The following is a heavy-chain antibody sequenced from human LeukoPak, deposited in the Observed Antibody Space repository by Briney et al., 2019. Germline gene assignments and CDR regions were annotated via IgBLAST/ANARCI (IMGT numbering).Heavy chain of an antibody. D-gene: IGHD6-19*01. V-gene: IGHV4-59*01. Sequence: SETLSLTCTVSGGSISSYYWSWIRQPPGKGLEWIGYIYYSGSTNYNPSLKSRVTISVDTSKNQFSLNLSSVTAADTAVYYCARRSSGWYFDYWGQGTLVTVSS. CDR1: GGSISSYY. CDR2: IYYSGST. J-gene: IGHJ4*02. CDR3: ARRSSGWYFDY.